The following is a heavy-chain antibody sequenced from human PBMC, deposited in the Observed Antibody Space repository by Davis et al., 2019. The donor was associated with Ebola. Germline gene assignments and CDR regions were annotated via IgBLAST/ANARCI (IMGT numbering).Heavy chain of an antibody. J-gene: IGHJ6*04. D-gene: IGHD5-12*01. CDR1: GYTFTSYG. V-gene: IGHV1-18*04. Sequence: ASVKVSCKASGYTFTSYGITWVRQAPGQGLEWMGWINPHNGNTNYAQNVQGRVTMTTDTSTSTAYMEVGSLRSDDTAVYYCAKVRLATSPPRYYYYGMDVWGKGTTVTVSS. CDR2: INPHNGNT. CDR3: AKVRLATSPPRYYYYGMDV.